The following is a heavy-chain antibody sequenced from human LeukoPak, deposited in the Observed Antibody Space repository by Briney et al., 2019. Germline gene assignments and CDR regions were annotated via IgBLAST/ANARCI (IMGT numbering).Heavy chain of an antibody. J-gene: IGHJ4*02. CDR1: GGSITSGDFY. Sequence: PSETLSLTCTVSGGSITSGDFYWSWIRQPPGKGLQWNRYIYSRGGTHYSPSLKRRRTISLDKSKNQFSLKVTSVTAAETAVYYCARVSGYYGTGTYYLDNWGQGTLVTVSS. D-gene: IGHD3-10*01. V-gene: IGHV4-30-4*08. CDR3: ARVSGYYGTGTYYLDN. CDR2: IYSRGGT.